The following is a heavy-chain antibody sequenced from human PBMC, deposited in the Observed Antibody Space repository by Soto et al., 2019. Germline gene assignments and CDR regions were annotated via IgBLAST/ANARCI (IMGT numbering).Heavy chain of an antibody. V-gene: IGHV5-51*01. D-gene: IGHD2-2*01. CDR3: ARGYCTTTICDPWFDP. CDR2: IYPGDSDT. Sequence: GESLKISCTGSGYAFTSYWIAWVRQMPGKGLAWMGIIYPGDSDTRYSPSFQGQVTISADKSITTAYLQWSSLKASDTAMYYCARGYCTTTICDPWFDPWGQGTLVTAPQ. J-gene: IGHJ5*02. CDR1: GYAFTSYW.